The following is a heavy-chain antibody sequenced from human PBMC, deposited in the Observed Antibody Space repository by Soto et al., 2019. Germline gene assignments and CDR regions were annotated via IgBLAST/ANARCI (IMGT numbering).Heavy chain of an antibody. CDR3: ARHINPYGFLTYYYGMDV. J-gene: IGHJ6*02. D-gene: IGHD3-10*01. CDR2: IYYSGST. CDR1: GGSISSSSYY. V-gene: IGHV4-39*01. Sequence: QLQLQESGPGLVKPSETLSLTCTVSGGSISSSSYYWGWIRQPPGKGLEWIGSIYYSGSTYYNPSLKSRVTISVDTSKNQFSLKLSSVTAADTAVYYCARHINPYGFLTYYYGMDVWGQGTTVTVSS.